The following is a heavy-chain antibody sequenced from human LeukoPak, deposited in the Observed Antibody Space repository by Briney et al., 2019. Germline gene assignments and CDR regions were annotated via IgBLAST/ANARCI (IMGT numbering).Heavy chain of an antibody. CDR2: ISSSSSYI. D-gene: IGHD2-2*01. V-gene: IGHV3-21*01. J-gene: IGHJ3*02. CDR3: ATQTEKVVPAAIADAFDI. CDR1: GFTFSSYS. Sequence: PGGSLRLSCAASGFTFSSYSMNWVRQAPGKGLEWVSSISSSSSYIYYADSVKGRFTISRDNAKNSLYLQMNSLRAEDTAVYYCATQTEKVVPAAIADAFDIWGQGTMVTVSS.